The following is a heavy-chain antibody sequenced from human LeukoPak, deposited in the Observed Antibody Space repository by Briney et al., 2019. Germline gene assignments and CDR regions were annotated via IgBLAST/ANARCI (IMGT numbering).Heavy chain of an antibody. Sequence: ASVKVSCKASGYTFTSYYMHWVRQATGQGLEWMGIINPSGGSTSYAQKFQGRVTMTRDTSTSTVYMELSSLRSEDTAVYYCAREGADTMIVVGDAFDIWGQGTMVTVSS. CDR1: GYTFTSYY. CDR2: INPSGGST. D-gene: IGHD3-22*01. CDR3: AREGADTMIVVGDAFDI. J-gene: IGHJ3*02. V-gene: IGHV1-46*01.